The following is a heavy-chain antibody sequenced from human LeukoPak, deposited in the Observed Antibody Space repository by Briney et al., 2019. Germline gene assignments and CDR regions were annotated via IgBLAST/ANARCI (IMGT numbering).Heavy chain of an antibody. CDR1: GYSFSTNW. D-gene: IGHD3-22*01. CDR2: IYPDNSDT. Sequence: GESLKISCKASGYSFSTNWIGWVRQMPGKGLEWMGIIYPDNSDTRYSPSFQGQVTISADKSISTAYLQWSSLKASDTAMYYCARVVGTYYFDSSGYPYYFDYWGQGTLVTVSS. V-gene: IGHV5-51*01. CDR3: ARVVGTYYFDSSGYPYYFDY. J-gene: IGHJ4*02.